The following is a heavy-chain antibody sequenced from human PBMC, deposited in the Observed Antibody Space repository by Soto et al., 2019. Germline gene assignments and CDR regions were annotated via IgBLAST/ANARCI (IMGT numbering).Heavy chain of an antibody. D-gene: IGHD2-15*01. CDR3: ARYTSSWYLEY. J-gene: IGHJ4*02. Sequence: PSQTLSLTCAISGDSVSSNSAAWNWIRQSPSGGLEWLGRTYYRSKWYADYALSVRSRITIIPDTSKNQFSLHLNSVTPEDTAVYYCARYTSSWYLEYWGQGTXVTVSS. V-gene: IGHV6-1*01. CDR2: TYYRSKWYA. CDR1: GDSVSSNSAA.